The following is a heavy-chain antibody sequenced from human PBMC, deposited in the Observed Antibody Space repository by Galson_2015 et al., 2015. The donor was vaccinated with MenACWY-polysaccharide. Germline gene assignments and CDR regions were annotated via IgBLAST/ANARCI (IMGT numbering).Heavy chain of an antibody. J-gene: IGHJ4*02. V-gene: IGHV3-30*02. D-gene: IGHD1-26*01. CDR3: ATDSSRPLVGAPVSRFEY. Sequence: FSNYGMHCVRQAPGKGLEWVSFVPDDGSNEYYADSVRGRFIFSRDNSKNTVSLEMNSLRPEDTAVYYCATDSSRPLVGAPVSRFEYWGQGTLVTVSS. CDR1: FSNYG. CDR2: VPDDGSNE.